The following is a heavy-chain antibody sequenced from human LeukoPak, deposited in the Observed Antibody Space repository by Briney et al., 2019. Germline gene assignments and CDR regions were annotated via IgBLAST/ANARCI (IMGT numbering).Heavy chain of an antibody. CDR2: ISAYNGDT. D-gene: IGHD5-12*01. CDR3: ARDGGYDLYYFDY. J-gene: IGHJ4*02. V-gene: IGHV1-18*01. Sequence: GASVKVSCKASGYPFSTYGIIWVRQAPGHGLEWMGWISAYNGDTKYAQKVQGRVTMTTDTSTSTAYMELSSLRSDDTAVYYCARDGGYDLYYFDYWGQGTLVTVSS. CDR1: GYPFSTYG.